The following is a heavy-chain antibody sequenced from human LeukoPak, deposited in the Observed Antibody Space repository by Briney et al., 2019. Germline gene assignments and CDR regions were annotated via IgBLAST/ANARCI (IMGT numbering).Heavy chain of an antibody. D-gene: IGHD2-8*01. CDR1: GFTFANSW. CDR3: TRDTIGRLDY. CDR2: IKQDGSTK. J-gene: IGHJ4*02. Sequence: GGSLRLSCAASGFTFANSWMAWVRQAPGKGLEWVANIKQDGSTKHYADSLKGRFTISRDNPKNSLFLQMNNLRADDTAIYYCTRDTIGRLDYWGQGILVTV. V-gene: IGHV3-7*01.